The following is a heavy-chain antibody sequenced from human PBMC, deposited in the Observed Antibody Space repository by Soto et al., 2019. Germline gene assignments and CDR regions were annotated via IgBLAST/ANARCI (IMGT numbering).Heavy chain of an antibody. J-gene: IGHJ6*02. CDR1: GYTFTSYG. D-gene: IGHD6-19*01. V-gene: IGHV1-2*04. CDR3: ARVGVAGTDYYYGMDV. CDR2: INPNSGGT. Sequence: ASVKVSCKASGYTFTSYGISWVRQAPGQGLEWMGWINPNSGGTNYAQKFQGWVTMTRDMSISTAYMELSRLRSDDTAVYYCARVGVAGTDYYYGMDVWGQGTTVTVSS.